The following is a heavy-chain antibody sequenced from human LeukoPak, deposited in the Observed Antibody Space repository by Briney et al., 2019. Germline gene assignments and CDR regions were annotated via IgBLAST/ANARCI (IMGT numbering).Heavy chain of an antibody. CDR2: ICYSGST. J-gene: IGHJ6*02. D-gene: IGHD2-15*01. CDR3: AGSLNLDYYGMDV. CDR1: GGSISSGGYY. V-gene: IGHV4-31*03. Sequence: PSQTLSLTCTVSGGSISSGGYYWSWIRQHPGKGLEWIGYICYSGSTYYNPSLKSRVTISVDTSKNQFSLKLSSVTAADTAVYYCAGSLNLDYYGMDVWGQGTTVTVSS.